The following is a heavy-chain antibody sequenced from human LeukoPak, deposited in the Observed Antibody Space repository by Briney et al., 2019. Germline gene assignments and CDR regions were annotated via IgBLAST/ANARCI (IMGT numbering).Heavy chain of an antibody. V-gene: IGHV1-18*01. CDR2: ISAYNGNT. CDR1: GYTFTSYG. D-gene: IGHD2-8*01. J-gene: IGHJ4*02. Sequence: GASVKVSCKASGYTFTSYGISWVRQAPGQGLEWMGWISAYNGNTNYARKLQGRVTMTTDTSTSTAYMELRSLRSDDTAVYYCARARCTNGVCHLDYWGQGTLVTVSS. CDR3: ARARCTNGVCHLDY.